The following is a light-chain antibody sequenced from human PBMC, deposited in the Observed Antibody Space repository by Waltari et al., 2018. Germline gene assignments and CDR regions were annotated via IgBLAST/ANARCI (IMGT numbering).Light chain of an antibody. Sequence: DIQMTQSPSTLSASVGDRVTITCRASQSISSWLAWYQQKAGKAPSLLIYKASNLESGVPSRFSGSGSETEFTLTISSLQPDDFAIDYCQRYNGNSRTFGQGTRLEIK. CDR1: QSISSW. CDR2: KAS. J-gene: IGKJ2*01. V-gene: IGKV1-5*03. CDR3: QRYNGNSRT.